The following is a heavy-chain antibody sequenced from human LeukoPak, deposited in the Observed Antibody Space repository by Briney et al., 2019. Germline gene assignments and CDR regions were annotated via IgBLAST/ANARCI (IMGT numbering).Heavy chain of an antibody. Sequence: SETLSLTCTVSGGSISSYYWSWIRQPPGKGLEWIGHIYYSGSTNYNPSLKSRVTISVDTSKNQFSLQLSSVTAADTAVYYCARHGNSGTAPFDIWGQGTMVTVSS. CDR1: GGSISSYY. D-gene: IGHD5-18*01. CDR2: IYYSGST. J-gene: IGHJ3*02. V-gene: IGHV4-59*08. CDR3: ARHGNSGTAPFDI.